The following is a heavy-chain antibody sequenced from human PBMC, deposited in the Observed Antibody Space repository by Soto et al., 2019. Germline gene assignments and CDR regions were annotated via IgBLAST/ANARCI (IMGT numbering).Heavy chain of an antibody. CDR1: GGSISSGCYY. CDR2: IYYSGST. J-gene: IGHJ4*02. CDR3: ARVYGGGSDFDY. D-gene: IGHD3-10*01. V-gene: IGHV4-31*02. Sequence: SETLSLTXTVSGGSISSGCYYWSWIRQHPGKGLEWIGYIYYSGSTYYNPSLKSRVTISVDTSKNQFSLKLSSVTAADTAVYYCARVYGGGSDFDYWGQGTLVTVSS.